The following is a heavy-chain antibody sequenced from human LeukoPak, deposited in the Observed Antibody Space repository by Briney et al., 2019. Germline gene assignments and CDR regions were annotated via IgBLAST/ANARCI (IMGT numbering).Heavy chain of an antibody. D-gene: IGHD4-17*01. CDR2: ISYDGSNK. Sequence: PGGSLRLSCAASGFTFSSYAMHWVRQAPGKGLEWVAVISYDGSNKYYADSVKGRFTISRDNSKNTLYLQMNSLRAEDTAVYYWAAETTGYGDYSYFYGMDLWGQGATVTGSS. J-gene: IGHJ6*02. V-gene: IGHV3-30-3*01. CDR1: GFTFSSYA. CDR3: AAETTGYGDYSYFYGMDL.